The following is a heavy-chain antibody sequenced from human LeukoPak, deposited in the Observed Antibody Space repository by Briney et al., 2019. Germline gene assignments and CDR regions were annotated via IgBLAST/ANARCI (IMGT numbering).Heavy chain of an antibody. V-gene: IGHV4-59*01. Sequence: SETLSLTCTVSGGSISSYYWSWIRQAPGKGLEWIGYIYYSGSTNYNPSLKSRVTISVDTSKNQFSLKLSSVTAADTAVYYCARMYWDPKSGWFDPWGQGTLVTVSS. CDR2: IYYSGST. J-gene: IGHJ5*02. CDR3: ARMYWDPKSGWFDP. CDR1: GGSISSYY. D-gene: IGHD1-26*01.